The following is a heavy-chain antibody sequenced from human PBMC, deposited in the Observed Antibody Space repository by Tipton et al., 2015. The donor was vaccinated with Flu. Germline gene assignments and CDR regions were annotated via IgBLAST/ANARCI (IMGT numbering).Heavy chain of an antibody. V-gene: IGHV3-15*01. J-gene: IGHJ4*02. CDR3: TTYYAQGPFDY. Sequence: VQLVQSGGGLVKPGGSPRLSCAASGFTFSNAWMSWVRQAPGKGLEWVSRIKSKTDGGTTDYTAPVKGSFTISRDDSKNTLYLQMNSLKTEDTAVYYCTTYYAQGPFDYWGQGTLVTVSS. D-gene: IGHD3-10*02. CDR2: IKSKTDGGTT. CDR1: GFTFSNAW.